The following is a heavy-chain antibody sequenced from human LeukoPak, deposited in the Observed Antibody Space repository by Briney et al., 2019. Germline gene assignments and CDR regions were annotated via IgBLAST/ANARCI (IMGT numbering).Heavy chain of an antibody. CDR3: ARVAEIAVAGNDYFDY. CDR2: IYYSGST. V-gene: IGHV4-39*07. Sequence: PSETLSLTCTVSGGSISSSSYYWGWIRQPPGKGLEWIGSIYYSGSTYYNPSLKSRVTISVDTSKNQFSLKLSSVTAADTAVYYCARVAEIAVAGNDYFDYWGQGTLVTVSS. CDR1: GGSISSSSYY. J-gene: IGHJ4*02. D-gene: IGHD6-19*01.